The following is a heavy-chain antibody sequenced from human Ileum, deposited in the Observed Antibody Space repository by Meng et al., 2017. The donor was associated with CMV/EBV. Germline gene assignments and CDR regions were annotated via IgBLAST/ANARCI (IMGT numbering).Heavy chain of an antibody. V-gene: IGHV3-74*01. CDR3: ARTSITIFGVVKVPHNWFDP. D-gene: IGHD3-3*01. CDR2: INSDGGST. Sequence: FSSYWMHWVRQAPGKGLVWVSRINSDGGSTSYADSVKGRFTISRDNAKNTLYLQMNSLRAEDTAVYYCARTSITIFGVVKVPHNWFDPWGQGTLVTVSS. CDR1: FSSYW. J-gene: IGHJ5*02.